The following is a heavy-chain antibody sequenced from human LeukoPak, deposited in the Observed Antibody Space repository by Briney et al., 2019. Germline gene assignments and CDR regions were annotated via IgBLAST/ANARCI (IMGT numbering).Heavy chain of an antibody. CDR2: ISGSGGST. J-gene: IGHJ4*02. V-gene: IGHV3-23*01. D-gene: IGHD3/OR15-3a*01. CDR3: AKVPLRTGLKYFDY. Sequence: PGGSLRLSCAASGFTFSSYAMIWVRQAPGKGLGWVSGISGSGGSTFDADCVKGRVTSSRDNSNNTLYLQMNSLRAEDTAVYYCAKVPLRTGLKYFDYWGQGTLVSVSS. CDR1: GFTFSSYA.